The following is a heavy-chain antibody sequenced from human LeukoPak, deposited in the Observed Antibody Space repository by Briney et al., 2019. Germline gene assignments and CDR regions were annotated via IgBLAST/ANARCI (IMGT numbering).Heavy chain of an antibody. Sequence: NPSETLPLTCTVSGGSISSGSYYWSWIRQPPGKGLEWIAYIYYSGSTNYNPSLESRVTISVHTSNNQFSLRLSSVTAADTAVYYCAAYPFRGDTHYFDHWGQGILVTVSS. J-gene: IGHJ4*02. D-gene: IGHD3-10*01. CDR2: IYYSGST. CDR1: GGSISSGSYY. CDR3: AAYPFRGDTHYFDH. V-gene: IGHV4-61*01.